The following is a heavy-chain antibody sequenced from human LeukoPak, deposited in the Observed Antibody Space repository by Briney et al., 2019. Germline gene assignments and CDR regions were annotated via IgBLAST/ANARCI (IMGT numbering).Heavy chain of an antibody. Sequence: ASVKVSCKASGYTFTSYGISWVRQAPGQGLEWMGWISAYNGNTNYAQKLQGRVTMTTDTSTSTAHMELRSLRSDDTAVYYCARDRVDWDYYMDVWGKGTTVTVSS. V-gene: IGHV1-18*01. D-gene: IGHD3/OR15-3a*01. CDR3: ARDRVDWDYYMDV. CDR1: GYTFTSYG. CDR2: ISAYNGNT. J-gene: IGHJ6*03.